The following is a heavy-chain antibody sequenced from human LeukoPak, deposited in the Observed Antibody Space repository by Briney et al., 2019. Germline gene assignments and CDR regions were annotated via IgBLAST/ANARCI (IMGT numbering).Heavy chain of an antibody. D-gene: IGHD3-10*01. V-gene: IGHV1-46*01. J-gene: IGHJ4*02. CDR1: GYTFTRYY. CDR2: INPSDGVI. Sequence: ASVKVSRKASGYTFTRYYMHWVRQAPGQGLEWMGIINPSDGVIDHAQQFQDRVTMTRDTSTSTVYMELSSLRSEDTAVYYCARRGSGSYVLDYWGQGTLVTVSS. CDR3: ARRGSGSYVLDY.